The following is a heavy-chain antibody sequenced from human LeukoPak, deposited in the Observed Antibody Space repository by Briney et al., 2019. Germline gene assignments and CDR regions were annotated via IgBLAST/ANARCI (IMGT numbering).Heavy chain of an antibody. D-gene: IGHD3-16*01. J-gene: IGHJ4*02. CDR3: ARDTGGFYFDY. CDR2: IWYDGSNK. V-gene: IGHV3-33*01. CDR1: GFTISSYG. Sequence: GRSLRLSCAASGFTISSYGMHWVRQAPGKGLEWVAVIWYDGSNKYYADSVKGRFTISRDNSKNTLYLQMSSLRAEDTAVYYCARDTGGFYFDYWGQGTLVTVSS.